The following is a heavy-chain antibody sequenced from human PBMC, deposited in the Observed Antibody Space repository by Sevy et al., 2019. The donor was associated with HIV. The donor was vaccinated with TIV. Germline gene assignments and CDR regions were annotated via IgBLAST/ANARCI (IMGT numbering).Heavy chain of an antibody. V-gene: IGHV3-49*03. D-gene: IGHD2-2*01. CDR2: IRSKAYGGTT. Sequence: GGSLRLSCTASGFTFGDYAMSWFRQAPGKGLEWVGFIRSKAYGGTTEYAASVKGRFTISRDDSKSIAYLQMNVLKTEDTAVYYCTREQGYCSSTSCYGGYYYYGMDVWGQGTTVTVSS. J-gene: IGHJ6*02. CDR3: TREQGYCSSTSCYGGYYYYGMDV. CDR1: GFTFGDYA.